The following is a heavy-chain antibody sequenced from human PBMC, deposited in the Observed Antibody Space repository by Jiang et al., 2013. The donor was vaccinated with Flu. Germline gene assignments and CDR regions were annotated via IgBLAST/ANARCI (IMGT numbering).Heavy chain of an antibody. CDR2: ISSSSSTI. D-gene: IGHD6-19*01. Sequence: QLLESGGGLVQPGGSLRLSCAASGFTFSSYSMNWVRQAPGKGLEWVSYISSSSSTIYYADSVKGRFTISRDNAKNSLYLQMNSLRAEDTAVYYCARIRHSSGWYGAFDIWGQGTMVTVSS. J-gene: IGHJ3*02. CDR1: GFTFSSYS. V-gene: IGHV3-48*01. CDR3: ARIRHSSGWYGAFDI.